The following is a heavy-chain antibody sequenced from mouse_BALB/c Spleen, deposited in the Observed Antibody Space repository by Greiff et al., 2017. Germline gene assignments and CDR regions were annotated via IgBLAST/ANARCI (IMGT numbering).Heavy chain of an antibody. Sequence: DVMLVESGGGLVKPGGSLKLSCAASGFTFSSYAMSWVRQTPEKRLEWVASISSGGSTYYPDSVKGRFTISRDNARNILYLQMSSLRSEDTAMYYCARGGNYYGSSYVGSWFAYWGQGTLVTVSA. J-gene: IGHJ3*01. CDR1: GFTFSSYA. CDR3: ARGGNYYGSSYVGSWFAY. D-gene: IGHD1-1*01. CDR2: ISSGGST. V-gene: IGHV5-6-5*01.